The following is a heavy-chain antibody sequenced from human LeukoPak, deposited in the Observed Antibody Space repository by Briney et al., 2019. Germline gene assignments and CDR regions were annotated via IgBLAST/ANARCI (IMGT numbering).Heavy chain of an antibody. D-gene: IGHD3-10*01. CDR1: GFTFSSYA. CDR2: ISSSSSYI. CDR3: ARDRGVPDNWFDP. V-gene: IGHV3-21*01. J-gene: IGHJ5*02. Sequence: GGSLRLSCAASGFTFSSYAMSWVRQAPGKGLEWVSSISSSSSYIYYADSVKGRFTISRDNAKNSLYLQMNSPRAEDTAVYYCARDRGVPDNWFDPWGQGTLVTVSS.